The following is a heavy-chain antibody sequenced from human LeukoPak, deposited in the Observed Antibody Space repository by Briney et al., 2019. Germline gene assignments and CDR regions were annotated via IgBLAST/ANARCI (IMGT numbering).Heavy chain of an antibody. CDR1: GFTFSSYT. D-gene: IGHD3-22*01. CDR2: ISGSGATT. Sequence: HPGGSLRLSCATSGFTFSSYTMNWVRQAPGMGLEWVSVISGSGATTYFADSVKGRFTISRDNSKNTLYLQMNSLRAEDTAVYFCVNGLTSSGYHWDHVYYALDVWGRGTKVTVSS. J-gene: IGHJ6*02. CDR3: VNGLTSSGYHWDHVYYALDV. V-gene: IGHV3-23*01.